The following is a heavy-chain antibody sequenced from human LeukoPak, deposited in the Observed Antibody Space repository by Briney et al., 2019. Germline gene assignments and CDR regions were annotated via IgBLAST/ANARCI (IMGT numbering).Heavy chain of an antibody. CDR2: ISGSGGST. J-gene: IGHJ4*02. V-gene: IGHV3-23*01. CDR1: GFTFSSYA. CDR3: ARTHSASWGIFDH. Sequence: GGSLRLSCAASGFTFSSYAMSWVRQAPGKGLEWVSAISGSGGSTYYADSVKGRFTISRDNSKNTLYLEMNSLRAEDTAVYYCARTHSASWGIFDHWGQGALVTVSS. D-gene: IGHD2/OR15-2a*01.